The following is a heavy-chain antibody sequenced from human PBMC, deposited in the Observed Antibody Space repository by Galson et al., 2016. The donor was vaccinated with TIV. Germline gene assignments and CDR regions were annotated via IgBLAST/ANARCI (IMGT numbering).Heavy chain of an antibody. V-gene: IGHV3-48*02. Sequence: SLRLSCAASGFIFSDYAMNWARQTPGKGLEWISYISRSGGNSFYAESVKGRFTVSRDSLDKSVFLQMNSLRDEDTAVYFCAREQNYALDVWAQGPWSPSP. J-gene: IGHJ6*02. CDR1: GFIFSDYA. CDR2: ISRSGGNS. D-gene: IGHD1-7*01. CDR3: AREQNYALDV.